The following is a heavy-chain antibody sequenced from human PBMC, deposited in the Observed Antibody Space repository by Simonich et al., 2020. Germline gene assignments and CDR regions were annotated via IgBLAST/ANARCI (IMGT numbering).Heavy chain of an antibody. CDR1: GYTFTGYY. V-gene: IGHV1-2*02. CDR2: INPNSVGT. CDR3: ARGPRWTGDDAFDI. D-gene: IGHD7-27*01. Sequence: QVQLVQSGAEVKKPGASVKVSCKASGYTFTGYYMHWVRQAPGQGLEWMGWINPNSVGTNYAQTFQGRVTMTRDTSISTAYMELSRLRSDDTAVYYCARGPRWTGDDAFDIWGQGTMVTVSS. J-gene: IGHJ3*02.